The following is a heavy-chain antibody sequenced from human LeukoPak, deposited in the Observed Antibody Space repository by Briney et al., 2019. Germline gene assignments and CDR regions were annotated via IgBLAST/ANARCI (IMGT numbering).Heavy chain of an antibody. J-gene: IGHJ3*02. CDR3: ARAGRVVPAAKNAFDI. CDR1: GFTFSSYS. Sequence: GGSLRLSCAASGFTFSSYSMNWVRQAPGKGLEWVSSISSSSSYIYYADSVKGRFTISRDNAKNSLYLQMNSLRAEDTAVYHCARAGRVVPAAKNAFDIWGQGTMVTVSS. V-gene: IGHV3-21*01. CDR2: ISSSSSYI. D-gene: IGHD2-2*01.